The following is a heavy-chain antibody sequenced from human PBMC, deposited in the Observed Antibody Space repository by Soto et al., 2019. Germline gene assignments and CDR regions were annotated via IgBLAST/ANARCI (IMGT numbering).Heavy chain of an antibody. Sequence: EVQLVESGGGLVKPGGSLRLSSTGCGFAFSAYNINWLRQAPGKGLEWVSSITVGSSHIYQPNSMKGRFTISRDDAKNSVYLQIDSLRDEDTALYYCSRSPEVGVRGAYWGQGTLVTVSS. CDR1: GFAFSAYN. D-gene: IGHD3-16*01. V-gene: IGHV3-21*01. CDR3: SRSPEVGVRGAY. J-gene: IGHJ4*02. CDR2: ITVGSSHI.